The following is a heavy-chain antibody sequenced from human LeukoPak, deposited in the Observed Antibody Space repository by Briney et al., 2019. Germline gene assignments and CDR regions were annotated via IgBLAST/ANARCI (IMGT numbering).Heavy chain of an antibody. V-gene: IGHV4-59*08. J-gene: IGHJ4*02. CDR2: IYYSGST. CDR3: ARRRYTSGYLDY. CDR1: GGSISSYF. D-gene: IGHD3-22*01. Sequence: SETLSLTCTVSGGSISSYFWSWFRRPPGKGLEWIGYIYYSGSTNYNPSLKTRVTISIDTSKNQFSLKLTSVTAADTAVYYCARRRYTSGYLDYWGQGTLVTVSS.